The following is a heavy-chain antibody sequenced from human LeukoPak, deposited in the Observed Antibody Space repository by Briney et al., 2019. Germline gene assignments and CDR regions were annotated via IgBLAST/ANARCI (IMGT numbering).Heavy chain of an antibody. J-gene: IGHJ5*02. CDR2: IYYSGTT. V-gene: IGHV4-59*08. CDR1: GGSISTYY. D-gene: IGHD4-23*01. Sequence: SETLSLTCTVSGGSISTYYWSWIRQPPGKGLEWIGYIYYSGTTDYNPSLKSRVTISVDTSSNQFSLKLSSVTAADTAVYYCARRTYGGNRRSPSFDTWGQGTLVTVSS. CDR3: ARRTYGGNRRSPSFDT.